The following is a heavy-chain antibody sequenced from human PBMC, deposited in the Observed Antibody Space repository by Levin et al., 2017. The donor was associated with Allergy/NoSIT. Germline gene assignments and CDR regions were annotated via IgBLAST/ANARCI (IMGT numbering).Heavy chain of an antibody. D-gene: IGHD1-1*01. V-gene: IGHV3-15*01. CDR1: GFTFSNAW. CDR3: TPLTTDY. Sequence: GGSLRLSCAASGFTFSNAWMSWVRQAPGKGLEWVGRIKSKIDGETTDYAAPVKGRFTISRDDSKNTLYLQMNSLKTEDTAVYYCTPLTTDYWGQGTLVTVSS. CDR2: IKSKIDGETT. J-gene: IGHJ4*02.